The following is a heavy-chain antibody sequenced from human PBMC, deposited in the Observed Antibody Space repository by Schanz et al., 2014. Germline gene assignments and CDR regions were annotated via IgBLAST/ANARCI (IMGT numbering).Heavy chain of an antibody. J-gene: IGHJ6*02. Sequence: EVQLVESGGVVAQPGGSLRLSCAASGFSFDDYTMHWVRQAPGKGLEWVSLIDRDGGHTYYADSVKGRFTISRDNSKNSLYLQMNSLRTEDTALYYCAKDSRGSSLDMDVWGRGTTVTVSS. D-gene: IGHD1-26*01. V-gene: IGHV3-43*01. CDR1: GFSFDDYT. CDR3: AKDSRGSSLDMDV. CDR2: IDRDGGHT.